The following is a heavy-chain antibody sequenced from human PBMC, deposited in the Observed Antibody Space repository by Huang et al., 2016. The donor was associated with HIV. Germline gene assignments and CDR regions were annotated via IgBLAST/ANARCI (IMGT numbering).Heavy chain of an antibody. CDR1: EFMFSTYW. CDR2: RIDESGQK. CDR3: ACDPFIKAFDL. J-gene: IGHJ3*01. Sequence: EVQLVESGGGLVQPGGSLSVSCVAFEFMFSTYWMMWLGQVPGKGLEWVDRRIDESGQKEYLDAVQGRFIISRDNPKNSLYLQMNNVRAEDAGVYYCACDPFIKAFDLWGQGTLVTVSS. V-gene: IGHV3-7*01.